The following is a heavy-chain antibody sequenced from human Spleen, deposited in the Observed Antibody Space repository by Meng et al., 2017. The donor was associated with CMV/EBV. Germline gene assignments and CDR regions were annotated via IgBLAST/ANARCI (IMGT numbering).Heavy chain of an antibody. V-gene: IGHV3-21*01. CDR1: GFTFSNYA. CDR2: ISSSSSYI. J-gene: IGHJ6*02. D-gene: IGHD3-10*01. CDR3: ARDIYYGSGNYYYPSLGMDV. Sequence: GESLKISCAASGFTFSNYAMSWVRQTPGKGLEWVSSISSSSSYIYYADSVKGRFTISRDNAKNSLYLQMNSLRAEDTAVYSCARDIYYGSGNYYYPSLGMDVWGQGTTVTVSS.